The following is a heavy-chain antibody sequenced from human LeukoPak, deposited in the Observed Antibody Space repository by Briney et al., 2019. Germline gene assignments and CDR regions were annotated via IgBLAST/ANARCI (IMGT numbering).Heavy chain of an antibody. D-gene: IGHD5-18*01. V-gene: IGHV1-69*13. CDR1: GGTFSSYG. J-gene: IGHJ4*02. CDR2: IIPIFGTA. CDR3: ARSYSYGSRPFFDY. Sequence: GASVKVSCKASGGTFSSYGISWLRQAPGQGLEWMGGIIPIFGTANFAQKFQGRVTITADESTSTAYMELSSLRSEDTAVYYCARSYSYGSRPFFDYWGQGTLVTVSS.